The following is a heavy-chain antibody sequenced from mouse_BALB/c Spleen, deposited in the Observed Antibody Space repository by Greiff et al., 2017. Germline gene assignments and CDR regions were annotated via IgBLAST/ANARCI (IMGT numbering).Heavy chain of an antibody. CDR2: IRSKSNNYAT. Sequence: EVQRVESGGGLVQPKGSLKLSCAASGFTFNTYAMNWVRQAPGKGLEWVARIRSKSNNYATYYADSVKDRFTISRDDSQSMLYLQMNNLKTEDTAMYYCVRPAAYGNYAMDYWGQGTSVTVSS. J-gene: IGHJ4*01. CDR1: GFTFNTYA. V-gene: IGHV10-1*02. D-gene: IGHD2-10*02. CDR3: VRPAAYGNYAMDY.